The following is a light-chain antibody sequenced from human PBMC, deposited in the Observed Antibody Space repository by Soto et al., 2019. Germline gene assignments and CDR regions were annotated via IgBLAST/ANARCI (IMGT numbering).Light chain of an antibody. CDR3: QTWGTGIRV. CDR2: LNSDGSH. V-gene: IGLV4-69*01. CDR1: SGHSSYA. J-gene: IGLJ1*01. Sequence: QLVLTQSPSASASLGASVKLTCTLSSGHSSYAIAWHQQQPEKGPRYLMKLNSDGSHSKGDGIPDRLSGSSSGAERYLTISGLQSEDEADYYCQTWGTGIRVFGTGTKLTVL.